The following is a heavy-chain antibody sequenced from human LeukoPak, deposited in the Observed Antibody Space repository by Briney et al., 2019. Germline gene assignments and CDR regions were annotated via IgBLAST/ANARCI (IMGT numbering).Heavy chain of an antibody. CDR3: ASRAVAGGFDL. V-gene: IGHV3-21*01. Sequence: GGSLRLSCAASGXTFSSYALNWVRQAPGKGLEWVSSISSSSSYIYYADSVKGRFTISRDNAKNSLYLQMNSLRAEDTAVYYCASRAVAGGFDLWGRGTLVTVSS. CDR2: ISSSSSYI. J-gene: IGHJ2*01. D-gene: IGHD6-19*01. CDR1: GXTFSSYA.